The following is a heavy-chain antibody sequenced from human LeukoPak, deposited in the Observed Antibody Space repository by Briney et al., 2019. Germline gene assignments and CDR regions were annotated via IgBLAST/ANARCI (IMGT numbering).Heavy chain of an antibody. Sequence: SETLSLTCSVSNGSISRNHYSWGWIRQPPGKGLEWIGNIYYNGNTYYNPSLKSRVTISVEAPKNQFSLRLSSVTAADTAVYYCASVTTDGWFDPWGQGTRVTVSS. CDR3: ASVTTDGWFDP. D-gene: IGHD3-22*01. J-gene: IGHJ5*02. V-gene: IGHV4-39*01. CDR1: NGSISRNHYS. CDR2: IYYNGNT.